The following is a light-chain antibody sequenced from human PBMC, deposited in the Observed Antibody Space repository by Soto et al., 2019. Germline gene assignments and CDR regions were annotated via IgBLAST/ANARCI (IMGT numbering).Light chain of an antibody. V-gene: IGLV1-47*01. Sequence: QSVLTQPPSASGTPGQRVTFSCSGSNFNIESNYVYWYQQLPGTAPKCLIYRNDQRPSGVPARFSGAKSCTSASLAISGLLYGEEADYYCAVWDASMSGWVFGGGTKVTVL. CDR3: AVWDASMSGWV. CDR2: RND. J-gene: IGLJ3*02. CDR1: NFNIESNY.